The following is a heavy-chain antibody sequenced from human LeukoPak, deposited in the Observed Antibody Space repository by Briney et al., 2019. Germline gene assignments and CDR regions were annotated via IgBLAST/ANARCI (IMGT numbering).Heavy chain of an antibody. CDR2: IYYSGST. Sequence: SETLSLTCAVSGGSISSYYRSWIRQPPGKGLEWIGYIYYSGSTNYNPSLKSRVTISVDTSKHQFSLKLNSVTAADTAVYYCARGKLYYGYTFDPWGQGTLVTVSS. CDR3: ARGKLYYGYTFDP. CDR1: GGSISSYY. J-gene: IGHJ5*02. V-gene: IGHV4-59*01. D-gene: IGHD5-24*01.